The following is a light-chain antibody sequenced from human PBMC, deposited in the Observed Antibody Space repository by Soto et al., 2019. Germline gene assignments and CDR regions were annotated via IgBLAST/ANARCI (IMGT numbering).Light chain of an antibody. CDR1: QSISNY. V-gene: IGKV1-39*01. J-gene: IGKJ1*01. CDR2: AAS. Sequence: DIQMTQSPSPLSASVGDRVTITCRASQSISNYLNWYQQKPGKAPKLLMYAASSLQSGVPSRFSDSGSGTDFTLTISSLQPEDFATYYCQQSYSTPRTFGQGTKVEIK. CDR3: QQSYSTPRT.